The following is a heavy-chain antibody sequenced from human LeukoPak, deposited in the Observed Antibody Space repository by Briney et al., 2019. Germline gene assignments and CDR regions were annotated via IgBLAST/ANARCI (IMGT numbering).Heavy chain of an antibody. V-gene: IGHV3-23*01. CDR2: ISGRGGST. D-gene: IGHD3-9*01. CDR1: GFTFSTYT. J-gene: IGHJ4*02. Sequence: PGGSLRLSCAASGFTFSTYTMSWVRQAPGKGLEWVSAISGRGGSTYYADSVKGRFTISRDNSKNTLYLQMNSLRAEDTAVYYCAKDLYYDILTDYPSFDYWGQGTLVTVSS. CDR3: AKDLYYDILTDYPSFDY.